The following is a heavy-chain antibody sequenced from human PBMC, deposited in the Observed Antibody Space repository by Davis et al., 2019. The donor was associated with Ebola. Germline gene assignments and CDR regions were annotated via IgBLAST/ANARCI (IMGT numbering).Heavy chain of an antibody. V-gene: IGHV4-34*01. CDR2: INHSGST. D-gene: IGHD3-22*01. Sequence: SETLSLTCAVYGGSFSGYYWSWIRQPPGKGLEWIGEINHSGSTNYNPSLKSRVTISVDTSKNQFSLKLSSVTAADTAVYYCARGLTCYYDSSGYYWGQGTLVTVSS. CDR3: ARGLTCYYDSSGYY. CDR1: GGSFSGYY. J-gene: IGHJ4*02.